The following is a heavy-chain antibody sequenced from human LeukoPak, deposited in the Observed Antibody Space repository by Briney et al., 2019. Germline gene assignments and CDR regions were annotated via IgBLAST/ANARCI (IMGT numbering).Heavy chain of an antibody. CDR3: AKDRGEAY. Sequence: GGSLRLSCAASGFTFSSYAMSWVRQAPGKGLEWVSVISPSGGATYYADSVKGRFTVSRDNSKNTLYLQMNSLRAEDTAVYYCAKDRGEAYWGQGTLVTVSS. V-gene: IGHV3-23*01. CDR2: ISPSGGAT. J-gene: IGHJ4*02. CDR1: GFTFSSYA. D-gene: IGHD2-21*01.